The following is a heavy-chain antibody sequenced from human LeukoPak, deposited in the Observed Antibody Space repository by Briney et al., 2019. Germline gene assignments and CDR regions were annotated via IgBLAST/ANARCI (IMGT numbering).Heavy chain of an antibody. D-gene: IGHD1-26*01. Sequence: ASVKVSCKASGYTFTAYYMHWVRQAPGQGLEWMGRINPNSGGTNYAQKFQDRVTMTRDTSISTSYMELSSLGSDDTAVYYCAGHGGAADYWGQGTLVTVSS. CDR2: INPNSGGT. CDR1: GYTFTAYY. CDR3: AGHGGAADY. J-gene: IGHJ4*02. V-gene: IGHV1-2*06.